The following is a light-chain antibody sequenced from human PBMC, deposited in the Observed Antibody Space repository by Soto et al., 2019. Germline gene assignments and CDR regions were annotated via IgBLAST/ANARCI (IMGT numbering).Light chain of an antibody. CDR3: QQYGSSPWT. CDR2: GAS. V-gene: IGKV3-20*01. CDR1: QSVSSSY. J-gene: IGKJ1*01. Sequence: EIVLTQSPGTLSLSPVEIATLSCMASQSVSSSYLAWYQQKPGQAPRLLIYGASSRATGIPDRFSGSGSGTDFTLTISRLEPEDFAVYYCQQYGSSPWTFGQGTKVDIK.